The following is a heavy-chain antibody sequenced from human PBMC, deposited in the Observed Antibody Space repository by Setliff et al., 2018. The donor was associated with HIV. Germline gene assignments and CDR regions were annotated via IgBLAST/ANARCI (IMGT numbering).Heavy chain of an antibody. Sequence: SETLSLTCIVSGDSITSHYWSWIRQPPGKGLEWIGNIYNYGSPNYSPSLKSRVTMSLDTSKNQFSLELTSVTAADTAVYFCARGDGYRSNDAYYDTGMDVWGQGITVTVSS. D-gene: IGHD5-12*01. V-gene: IGHV4-59*11. CDR2: IYNYGSP. CDR3: ARGDGYRSNDAYYDTGMDV. CDR1: GDSITSHY. J-gene: IGHJ6*02.